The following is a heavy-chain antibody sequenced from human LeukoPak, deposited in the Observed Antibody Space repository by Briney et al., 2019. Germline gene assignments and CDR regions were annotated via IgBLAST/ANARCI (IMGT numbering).Heavy chain of an antibody. D-gene: IGHD1-26*01. CDR1: GDTFSSYY. Sequence: ASVKVSCKASGDTFSSYYMHWVRQAPGQGLEWMGIITPSGDSTNYAQKFQGRVTMTTDTSTSTAYMELRSLRSDDTAVYYCARCPSGSYLRGYFDYWGQGTLVTVSS. CDR3: ARCPSGSYLRGYFDY. CDR2: ITPSGDST. V-gene: IGHV1-46*01. J-gene: IGHJ4*02.